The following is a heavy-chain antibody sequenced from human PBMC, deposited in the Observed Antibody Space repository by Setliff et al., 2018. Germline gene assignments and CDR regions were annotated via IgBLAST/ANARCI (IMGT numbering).Heavy chain of an antibody. V-gene: IGHV4-59*01. CDR1: GGSISTYY. Sequence: SETLSLTCTVSGGSISTYYWTWIRQPQGKALEWIGYIYYSGTTNYSPPLKSRVTISIDMSKNQFSLKLNSVTAADTAVYYCARGAYIGLDYWGQGTLVTVSS. J-gene: IGHJ4*02. CDR3: ARGAYIGLDY. CDR2: IYYSGTT. D-gene: IGHD4-4*01.